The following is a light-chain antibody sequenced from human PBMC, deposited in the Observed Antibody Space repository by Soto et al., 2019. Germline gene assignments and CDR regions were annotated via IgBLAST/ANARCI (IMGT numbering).Light chain of an antibody. V-gene: IGLV4-69*01. J-gene: IGLJ3*02. CDR1: SGHSSYA. CDR2: LNSDGSH. Sequence: QLVLTQSPSASASLGASVKLTCTLSSGHSSYAIAWHQQQPEKGPRYLMKLNSDGSHSKWDGIPDRFSGSSSGAERYLPISSLQSADEADYYCQTWGTGPWVFGGGTKLTVL. CDR3: QTWGTGPWV.